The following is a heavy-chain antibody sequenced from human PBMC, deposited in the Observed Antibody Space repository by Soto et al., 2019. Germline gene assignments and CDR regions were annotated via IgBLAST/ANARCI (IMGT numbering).Heavy chain of an antibody. J-gene: IGHJ6*02. CDR2: IYWDDDR. Sequence: QITLKESGPTLVKPTQTLTLTCTFSGFSLSTIGVGEDWIRQPPGKALEWLALIYWDDDRRYNPSLKNRLTIIKDTSKNQVVLTMTNMDPVDTSTYYCVQSRCGGDCLQSYSSHSYYGLDVWGQGTTVTVSS. CDR1: GFSLSTIGVG. D-gene: IGHD2-21*02. CDR3: VQSRCGGDCLQSYSSHSYYGLDV. V-gene: IGHV2-5*02.